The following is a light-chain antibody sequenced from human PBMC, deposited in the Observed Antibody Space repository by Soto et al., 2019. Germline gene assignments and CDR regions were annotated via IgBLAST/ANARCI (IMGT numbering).Light chain of an antibody. CDR1: HSVGTR. CDR2: GAS. V-gene: IGKV3-20*01. Sequence: EILLTQSPDTLSLSPGERATLSCRAAHSVGTRLAWYQHKTGQAPRLLISGASSRATGIPDRFTGSGPETSFTLTISRLEPEDFALYYCQHYQSGHPIAFGQGTRLEIK. J-gene: IGKJ5*01. CDR3: QHYQSGHPIA.